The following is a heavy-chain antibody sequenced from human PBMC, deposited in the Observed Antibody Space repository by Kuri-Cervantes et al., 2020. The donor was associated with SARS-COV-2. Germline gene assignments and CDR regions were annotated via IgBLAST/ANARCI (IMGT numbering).Heavy chain of an antibody. CDR2: INHSGST. D-gene: IGHD4-17*01. CDR3: ARGYTTTVIEFGYFDY. V-gene: IGHV4-39*07. J-gene: IGHJ4*02. CDR1: GGSISSSSYY. Sequence: SETLSLTCTVSGGSISSSSYYWGWIRQPPGKGLEWIGEINHSGSTNYNPPLKSRVTISVDTSKNQFSLKLSSVTAAGTAVYYCARGYTTTVIEFGYFDYWGQGTLVTVSS.